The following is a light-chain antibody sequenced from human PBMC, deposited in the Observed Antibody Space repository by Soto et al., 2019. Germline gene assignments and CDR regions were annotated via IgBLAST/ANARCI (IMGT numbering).Light chain of an antibody. Sequence: QSVLTQPASVSGSPGQSITISCTGTTSDVGGYKSVSWYQQHPGTAPQLMISAVSYRPSGVSTRFSGSKSGNMASLTISGLKGDYEADYFCRSYSRTGTRVFGGGTKLTVL. CDR1: TSDVGGYKS. J-gene: IGLJ3*02. CDR3: RSYSRTGTRV. CDR2: AVS. V-gene: IGLV2-14*01.